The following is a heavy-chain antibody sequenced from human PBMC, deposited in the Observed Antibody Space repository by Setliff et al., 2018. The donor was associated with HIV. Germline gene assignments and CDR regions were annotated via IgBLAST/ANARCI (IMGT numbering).Heavy chain of an antibody. J-gene: IGHJ4*02. CDR2: VYYNGAT. V-gene: IGHV4-39*01. CDR3: VRMESTRPPRGLDY. CDR1: GGSISFTTYY. D-gene: IGHD6-6*01. Sequence: PSETLSLTCSVSGGSISFTTYYWGWIRQPTGKGLEWLGTVYYNGATQYSPSFKSRVTMSVDTSKNQFSLNLISVTAADTAVYYCVRMESTRPPRGLDYWGPRTLVTVSS.